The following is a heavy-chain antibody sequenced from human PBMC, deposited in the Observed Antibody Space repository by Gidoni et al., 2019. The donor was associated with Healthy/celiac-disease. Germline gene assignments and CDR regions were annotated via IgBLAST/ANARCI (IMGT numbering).Heavy chain of an antibody. D-gene: IGHD4-17*01. CDR2: FSISSSYL. CDR3: ARGYHTRARYGDYAFDY. V-gene: IGHV3-21*01. CDR1: GGTCRSNG. J-gene: IGHJ4*02. Sequence: EVQLVESGGGRVKPGGSMRLAGAASGGTCRSNGMNWVRPAPGKGLEWVSSFSISSSYLYSAYSVQGPFTISRANAQSSLYLQMNSLRAEDTAVYSCARGYHTRARYGDYAFDYWGQGTLVTVSS.